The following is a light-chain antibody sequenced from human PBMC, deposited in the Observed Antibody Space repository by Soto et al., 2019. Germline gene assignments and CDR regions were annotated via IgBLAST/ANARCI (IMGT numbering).Light chain of an antibody. Sequence: EIVVTQSPATPSSFPGDRATLSCRASHRVSTYLAWYQQKPGQAPRLLIFPTSPRATGIPARFSGSGSGTDFTLTVSGVQPEDFALYYCHQHLSSPLTFGRGTKVDIK. CDR3: HQHLSSPLT. J-gene: IGKJ1*01. CDR1: HRVSTY. V-gene: IGKV3-15*01. CDR2: PTS.